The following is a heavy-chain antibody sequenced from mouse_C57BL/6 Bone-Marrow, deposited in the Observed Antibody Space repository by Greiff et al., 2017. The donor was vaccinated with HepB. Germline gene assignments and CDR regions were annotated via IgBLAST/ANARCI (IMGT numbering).Heavy chain of an antibody. J-gene: IGHJ1*03. D-gene: IGHD1-1*01. V-gene: IGHV1-55*01. CDR2: IYPGSGST. CDR1: GYTFTSYW. CDR3: ARSVYYYGSSPLYWYFDV. Sequence: VQLQQPGAELVKPGASVKMSCKASGYTFTSYWITWVKQRPGQGLEWIGDIYPGSGSTNYTEKFKSKATLTVDTSSSTAYMQLSSLTSEDSAVYYCARSVYYYGSSPLYWYFDVWGTGTTVTVSS.